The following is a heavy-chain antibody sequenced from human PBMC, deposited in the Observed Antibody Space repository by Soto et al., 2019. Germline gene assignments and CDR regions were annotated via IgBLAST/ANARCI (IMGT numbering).Heavy chain of an antibody. CDR3: ARDSGSYIQRLIKQEFDS. CDR1: GDSITTHY. D-gene: IGHD1-26*01. J-gene: IGHJ4*02. V-gene: IGHV4-59*11. Sequence: PSETLSLTCTVAGDSITTHYWNWIRQPPGKGLEWIGYIYHTGSIDYNPSLKSRVTISVDTSKNQFSLKLRSVTAADTAVYYCARDSGSYIQRLIKQEFDSWGQGTMVTVSS. CDR2: IYHTGSI.